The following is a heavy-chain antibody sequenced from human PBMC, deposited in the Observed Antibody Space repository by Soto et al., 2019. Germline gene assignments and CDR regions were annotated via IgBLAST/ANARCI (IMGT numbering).Heavy chain of an antibody. V-gene: IGHV4-30-2*01. D-gene: IGHD5-18*01. J-gene: IGHJ6*02. CDR1: GGSISSGGYS. Sequence: TLTLTCAVSGGSISSGGYSGSWIRQPPGKGLEWIGYIYHSGSTYYNPSLKSRVTISVDRSKNQFSLKLSSVTAADTAVYYCARVDTDYYYYGMDVWGQGTTVTVSS. CDR2: IYHSGST. CDR3: ARVDTDYYYYGMDV.